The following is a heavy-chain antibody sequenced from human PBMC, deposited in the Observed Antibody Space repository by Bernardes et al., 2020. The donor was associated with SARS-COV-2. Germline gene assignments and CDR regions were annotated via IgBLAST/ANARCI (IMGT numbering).Heavy chain of an antibody. CDR1: GYTFTGYY. CDR2: INPNNGDT. V-gene: IGHV1-2*06. CDR3: VGYCSSSSCYGAWDH. D-gene: IGHD2-2*01. J-gene: IGHJ4*02. Sequence: AYVKVSCKASGYTFTGYYMHWVRQAPGQGLEWMGRINPNNGDTNYAQKFQGRVTMTGDTSISTAYMELSRLRSDDTAVYYCVGYCSSSSCYGAWDHWGQGTLVTVSS.